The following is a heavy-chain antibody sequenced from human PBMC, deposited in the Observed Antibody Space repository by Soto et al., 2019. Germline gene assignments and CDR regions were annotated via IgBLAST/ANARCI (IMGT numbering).Heavy chain of an antibody. V-gene: IGHV3-23*01. D-gene: IGHD3-22*01. CDR3: AKTSGVIVVVTSFDH. J-gene: IGHJ4*02. CDR1: GFAFSKYA. CDR2: MSGSGDSK. Sequence: GGSLRLSCAASGFAFSKYALTWVRQGPGKGLEWVSAMSGSGDSKYDADSVKGRFTISRDNSKNTLYLQMNSLRAEGAAIYYCAKTSGVIVVVTSFDHWGQGTLVTVSS.